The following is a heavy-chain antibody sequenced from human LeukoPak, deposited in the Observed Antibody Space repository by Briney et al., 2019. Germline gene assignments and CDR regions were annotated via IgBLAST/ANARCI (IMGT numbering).Heavy chain of an antibody. D-gene: IGHD5-18*01. CDR1: GYSISSGYY. Sequence: PSETLSLTCTVSGYSISSGYYWGWIRQPPGKGLEWIGSIYHSGSTYYNPSLKSRVTISGDTSKNQFSLKLSSVTAAETAVYYCARGRAPYSYGYRVYYFDYWGQGTLVTVSS. CDR2: IYHSGST. CDR3: ARGRAPYSYGYRVYYFDY. V-gene: IGHV4-38-2*02. J-gene: IGHJ4*02.